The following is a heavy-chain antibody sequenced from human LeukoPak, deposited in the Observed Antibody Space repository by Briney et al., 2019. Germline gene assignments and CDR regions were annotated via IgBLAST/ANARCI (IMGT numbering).Heavy chain of an antibody. CDR2: INSDGINT. V-gene: IGHV3-74*01. J-gene: IGHJ5*02. D-gene: IGHD3-22*01. CDR3: ARDLGQYYDTSDNWFDP. Sequence: GGSLRLSCTASGFTFSNYWMHWVRQAPGKGLVWVSRINSDGINTSYADSVKGRFTISRDNAKNTLNLQMNSLRAEDTAVYYCARDLGQYYDTSDNWFDPWGQGTLVTVSS. CDR1: GFTFSNYW.